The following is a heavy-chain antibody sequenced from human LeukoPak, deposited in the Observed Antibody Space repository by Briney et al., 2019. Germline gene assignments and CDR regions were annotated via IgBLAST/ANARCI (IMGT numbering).Heavy chain of an antibody. V-gene: IGHV1-3*03. CDR3: ARDLDIAVAGTLVY. Sequence: ASVKVSCKASGYTFTSYAMHWVGQAPGQRLEWMGWINAGNGNTKYSQEFQGRVTITRDTSASTAYMELSSLRSEDMAVYYCARDLDIAVAGTLVYWGQGTLVTVSS. J-gene: IGHJ4*02. D-gene: IGHD6-19*01. CDR1: GYTFTSYA. CDR2: INAGNGNT.